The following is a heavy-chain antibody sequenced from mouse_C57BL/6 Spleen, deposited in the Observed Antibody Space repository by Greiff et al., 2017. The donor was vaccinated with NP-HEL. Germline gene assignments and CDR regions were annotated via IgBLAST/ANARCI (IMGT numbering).Heavy chain of an antibody. CDR3: ARAYYGNPFAY. J-gene: IGHJ3*01. CDR2: ISYSGST. CDR1: GYSITSGYD. D-gene: IGHD2-10*01. V-gene: IGHV3-1*01. Sequence: EVKLMESGPGMVKPSQSLSLTCTVTGYSITSGYDWHWIRHFPGNKLEWMGYISYSGSTNYNPSLKSRISITHDTSKNHFFLKLNSVTTEDTATYYCARAYYGNPFAYWGQGTLVTVSA.